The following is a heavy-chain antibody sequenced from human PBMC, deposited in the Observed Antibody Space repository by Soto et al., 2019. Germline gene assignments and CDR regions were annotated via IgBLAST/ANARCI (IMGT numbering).Heavy chain of an antibody. Sequence: PSETLSLTCSVSGDSLSNRGNYWGWIRRPPGKGLEGIGTMDYSGDTSYNSFLRRRVTICADTSKNQFSLRLSSFSVADPAMSYCARRPPLSASESSSLGIWGQGALVTVSS. J-gene: IGHJ4*02. D-gene: IGHD2-2*01. V-gene: IGHV4-39*01. CDR3: ARRPPLSASESSSLGI. CDR2: MDYSGDT. CDR1: GDSLSNRGNY.